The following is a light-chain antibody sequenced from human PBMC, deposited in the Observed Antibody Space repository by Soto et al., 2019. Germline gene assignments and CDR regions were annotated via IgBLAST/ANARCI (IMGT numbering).Light chain of an antibody. CDR1: RRSSTF. Sequence: DIQMTQSPSSLSASVGDRVNITCRASRRSSTFLNWYQHKPGTAPKLLIYDASRLQSGVPSRFSGSASGTDFTLTIGSLRPEDVATYYCQQSDSIPTFGGGTKVEI. CDR2: DAS. CDR3: QQSDSIPT. J-gene: IGKJ4*01. V-gene: IGKV1-39*01.